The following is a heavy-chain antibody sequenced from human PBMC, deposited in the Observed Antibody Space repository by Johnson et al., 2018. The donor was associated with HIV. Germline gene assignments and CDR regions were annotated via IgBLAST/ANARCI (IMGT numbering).Heavy chain of an antibody. D-gene: IGHD3-16*01. CDR2: LSWNSGSI. CDR1: GFTFDDYA. CDR3: AKAPWRGGDPNSAFDI. J-gene: IGHJ3*02. Sequence: VQLVESGGGLVQPGRSLRLSCAASGFTFDDYAMHWVRQAPGKGLEWVSGLSWNSGSIGYADSVKGRFTISRDNAKNSLYLQMNSLRAEDTALYYCAKAPWRGGDPNSAFDIWGQGTMVTVSS. V-gene: IGHV3-9*01.